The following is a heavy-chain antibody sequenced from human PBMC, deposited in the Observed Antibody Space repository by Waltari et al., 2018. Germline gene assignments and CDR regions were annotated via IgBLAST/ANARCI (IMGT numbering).Heavy chain of an antibody. Sequence: QVQLQQSGPGLVKPSKTPSLTCDISGDSVSNRGAAWNWIRQSPSRGLEWLARTQYRSKWYNEYAVSVRGRITVSTDTSQNQFSLQLNSVTPDDTAVYYCSRESWGTGWSWGQGTLVTVSS. CDR2: TQYRSKWYN. CDR1: GDSVSNRGAA. D-gene: IGHD6-19*01. CDR3: SRESWGTGWS. J-gene: IGHJ5*02. V-gene: IGHV6-1*01.